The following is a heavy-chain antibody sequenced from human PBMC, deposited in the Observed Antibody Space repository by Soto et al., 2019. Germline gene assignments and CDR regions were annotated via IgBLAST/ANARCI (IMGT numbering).Heavy chain of an antibody. Sequence: SETLSLTCTVSGASITTYYWSWIRQPPGKELEWIGYISYSGSTDYNPSLKSRVTISFDASKNQISLQVRSATAADAAVYYCARDLKEYCSDGKCNWFDPWGQGTLVT. CDR2: ISYSGST. V-gene: IGHV4-59*01. J-gene: IGHJ5*02. CDR3: ARDLKEYCSDGKCNWFDP. D-gene: IGHD2-15*01. CDR1: GASITTYY.